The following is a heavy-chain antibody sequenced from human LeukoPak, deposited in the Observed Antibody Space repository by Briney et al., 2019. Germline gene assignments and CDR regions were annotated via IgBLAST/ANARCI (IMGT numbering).Heavy chain of an antibody. J-gene: IGHJ3*01. CDR3: ARGGRWKLPRPYAFDV. Sequence: GASVKVSCKASGYTFTVYYMHWVRQAPGQGLEWLGWISVYNGHTNYAQKLQGRVTMTTDTSTTTAYMELRTLRSDDTAVYYCARGGRWKLPRPYAFDVWGQGTVVTVSS. CDR1: GYTFTVYY. V-gene: IGHV1-18*04. CDR2: ISVYNGHT. D-gene: IGHD1-26*01.